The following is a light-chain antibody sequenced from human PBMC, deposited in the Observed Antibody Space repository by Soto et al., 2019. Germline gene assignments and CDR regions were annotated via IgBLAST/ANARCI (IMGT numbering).Light chain of an antibody. Sequence: QSALTQPASVSGSPGQSITISCTGTSSDVGGYNYVSWYQQHLGKAPKLMIYDVSNRPSGVSIRFSGSKSGNTASLTISGLQAEDEADYYCSSYTSSSTLGVFGTGTKVTVL. V-gene: IGLV2-14*01. CDR2: DVS. CDR3: SSYTSSSTLGV. J-gene: IGLJ1*01. CDR1: SSDVGGYNY.